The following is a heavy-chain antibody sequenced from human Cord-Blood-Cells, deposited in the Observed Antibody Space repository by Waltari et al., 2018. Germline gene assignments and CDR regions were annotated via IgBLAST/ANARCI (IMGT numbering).Heavy chain of an antibody. CDR2: TYYRSKLYN. V-gene: IGHV6-1*01. CDR1: GDRVPSNSLV. D-gene: IGHD1-1*01. Sequence: QVQLQQSGPGPVKPSQTLSLTCASSGDRVPSNSLVWTWIRPSPSRGLEWLGRTYYRSKLYNDYAVSVKSRITINPDTSKNQFSLQLNSVTPEDTAVYYCARTISELCLTYYFDYWGQGTLVTVSS. J-gene: IGHJ4*02. CDR3: ARTISELCLTYYFDY.